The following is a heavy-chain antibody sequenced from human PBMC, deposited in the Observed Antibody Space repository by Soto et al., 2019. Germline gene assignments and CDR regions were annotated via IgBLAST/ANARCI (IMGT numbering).Heavy chain of an antibody. CDR3: TRTGFGEVGYYGMDV. D-gene: IGHD3-10*01. J-gene: IGHJ6*02. CDR2: IIPIFGTA. CDR1: GGTFSSYA. V-gene: IGHV1-69*01. Sequence: QVQLVQSGAEVKKPGSSVKVSCKASGGTFSSYAISWVRQAPGQGLEWMGGIIPIFGTANYAQTFQGRVTINADESTRTASMELSSLRSEDTAVYYCTRTGFGEVGYYGMDVWGQGTTVTVAS.